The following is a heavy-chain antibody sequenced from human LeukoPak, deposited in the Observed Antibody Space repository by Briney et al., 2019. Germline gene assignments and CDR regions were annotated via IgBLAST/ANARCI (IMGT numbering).Heavy chain of an antibody. CDR3: ARIASFASGSYYEAS. J-gene: IGHJ5*02. V-gene: IGHV4-39*01. Sequence: PSETLSLTCTGSGGSVISSLYYWGWIRQPPGKGLEWIGSIYHSGSTYYNPSLRSRVTFSVDTSKNQFSLELSSVTAADTAVYYCARIASFASGSYYEASWGQGTLVTVSS. CDR1: GGSVISSLYY. CDR2: IYHSGST. D-gene: IGHD3-10*01.